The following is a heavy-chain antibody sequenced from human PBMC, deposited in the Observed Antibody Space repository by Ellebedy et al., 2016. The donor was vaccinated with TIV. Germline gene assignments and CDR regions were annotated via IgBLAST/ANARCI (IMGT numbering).Heavy chain of an antibody. Sequence: GESLKISXAASGFTFSSYWMSWVRQAPGKGLEWVANIKQDGSEKYYVDSVKGRFTISRDNAKNSLYLQMNSLRAEDTAVYYCARATVVTRGAFDIWGQGTMVTVSS. CDR2: IKQDGSEK. D-gene: IGHD4-23*01. J-gene: IGHJ3*02. V-gene: IGHV3-7*04. CDR3: ARATVVTRGAFDI. CDR1: GFTFSSYW.